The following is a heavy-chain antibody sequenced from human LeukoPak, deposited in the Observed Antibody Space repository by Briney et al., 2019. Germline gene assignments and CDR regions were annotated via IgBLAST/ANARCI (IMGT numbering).Heavy chain of an antibody. V-gene: IGHV1-69*05. J-gene: IGHJ3*02. D-gene: IGHD1-14*01. CDR1: GGTFSSYT. CDR3: ARVGRPVGDAFDT. CDR2: IIPIFGTP. Sequence: ASVKVSCKASGGTFSSYTISWVRQAPGQGLEWMGRIIPIFGTPNYAQKFQGRVTIATDESTSTAYMELSSLRSDDTAVYYCARVGRPVGDAFDTWGQGTMVTVSS.